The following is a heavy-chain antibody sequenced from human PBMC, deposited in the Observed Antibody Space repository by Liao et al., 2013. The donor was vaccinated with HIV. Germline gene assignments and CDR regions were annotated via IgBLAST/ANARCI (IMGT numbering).Heavy chain of an antibody. CDR1: GGSISSRSYY. CDR3: ARDRESEFLEWFPFDY. D-gene: IGHD3-3*01. Sequence: QLQLQESGPGLVKPSETLSLTCTVSGGSISSRSYYWGWIRQPPGKGLEWIGSIYYSGNTYYNPSLKSRVIISVDTSKNQFSLKLSSVTAADTAVYYCARDRESEFLEWFPFDYWGQGTLVTVSS. V-gene: IGHV4-39*07. J-gene: IGHJ4*02. CDR2: IYYSGNT.